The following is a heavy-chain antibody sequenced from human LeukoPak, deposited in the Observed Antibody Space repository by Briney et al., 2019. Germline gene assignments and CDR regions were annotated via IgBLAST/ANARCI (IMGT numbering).Heavy chain of an antibody. V-gene: IGHV1-69*04. CDR3: ERRPERWPQNHRTLDN. Sequence: GASVKVSCKAVRGTFSNYVISWVRQAPGQALEWMGRIIPIFDEAIYAQKFRGRVTITADKSTSTAYMELSSLRLEDTAVYYCERRPERWPQNHRTLDNWGQGTLVTVSS. CDR2: IIPIFDEA. D-gene: IGHD5-24*01. J-gene: IGHJ4*02. CDR1: RGTFSNYV.